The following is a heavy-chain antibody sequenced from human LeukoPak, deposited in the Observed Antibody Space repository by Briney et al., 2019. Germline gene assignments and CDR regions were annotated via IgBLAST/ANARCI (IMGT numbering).Heavy chain of an antibody. CDR1: GYTFTSYY. CDR2: INPSGGST. D-gene: IGHD3-3*01. V-gene: IGHV1-46*01. CDR3: ARAISQYDFWSGYPFDY. J-gene: IGHJ4*02. Sequence: ASVKVSCNASGYTFTSYYMHWVRQAPGQGLEWMGIINPSGGSTSYAQKFQGRVTMTRDTSTSTVYMELSSLRSEDTAVYYCARAISQYDFWSGYPFDYWGQGTLVTVSS.